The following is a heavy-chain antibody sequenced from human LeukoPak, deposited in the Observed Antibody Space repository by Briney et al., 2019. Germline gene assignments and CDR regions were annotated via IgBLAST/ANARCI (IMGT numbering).Heavy chain of an antibody. J-gene: IGHJ4*02. CDR3: ARNYVSSGPPGY. V-gene: IGHV4-34*01. D-gene: IGHD3-22*01. Sequence: SETLSLTCAVYGGSFSGYYWSWIRQPPGKALKWLGEINHSGSTNYNPSLKSPVTIPVDTSKNQFSLKLSSVTAADTAVYYCARNYVSSGPPGYWGQGTLVTVSS. CDR2: INHSGST. CDR1: GGSFSGYY.